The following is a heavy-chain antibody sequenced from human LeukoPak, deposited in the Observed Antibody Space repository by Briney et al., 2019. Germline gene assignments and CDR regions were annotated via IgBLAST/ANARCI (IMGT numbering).Heavy chain of an antibody. CDR3: ARVGPITIFGVVIVDWFDP. V-gene: IGHV3-23*01. D-gene: IGHD3-3*01. Sequence: GGSLRLSCAASGFTFSSYAMSWVRQAPGKGLEWVSAISGSGGSTYYADSVKGRFTISRDNSKNTLYLQMNSLRAEDTAVYYCARVGPITIFGVVIVDWFDPWGQGTLVTVSS. CDR1: GFTFSSYA. J-gene: IGHJ5*02. CDR2: ISGSGGST.